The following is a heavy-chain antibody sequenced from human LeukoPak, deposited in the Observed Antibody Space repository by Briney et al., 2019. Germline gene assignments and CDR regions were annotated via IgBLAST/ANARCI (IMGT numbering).Heavy chain of an antibody. Sequence: SVKVSCKASGGAFSSYAISWVRQAPGQGLEWMGGIIPIFGTANYAQKFQGRVTITADESTSTAYMELSSLRSEDTAVYYCARDDGPEPFDAFDIWGQGTMVTVSS. CDR1: GGAFSSYA. D-gene: IGHD1-14*01. CDR3: ARDDGPEPFDAFDI. V-gene: IGHV1-69*01. J-gene: IGHJ3*02. CDR2: IIPIFGTA.